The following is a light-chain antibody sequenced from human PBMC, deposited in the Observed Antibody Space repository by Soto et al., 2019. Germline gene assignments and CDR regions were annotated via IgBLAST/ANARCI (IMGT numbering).Light chain of an antibody. V-gene: IGLV8-61*01. CDR1: SGSVSTSYY. CDR3: VLYMVSGISV. J-gene: IGLJ3*02. Sequence: QTVVTQEPSFSVSPGGTVTLTCGLSSGSVSTSYYPSWYQQTPGQAPRTLIYSTNTRSSGFPDRFSGSILGNKAALTITGAQADDESDYYCVLYMVSGISVFGGGTKLTVL. CDR2: STN.